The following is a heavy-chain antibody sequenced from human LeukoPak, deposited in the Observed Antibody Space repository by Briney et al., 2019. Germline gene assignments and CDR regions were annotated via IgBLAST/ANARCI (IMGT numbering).Heavy chain of an antibody. V-gene: IGHV4-31*03. CDR2: IYFSGDA. D-gene: IGHD1-26*01. J-gene: IGHJ3*02. Sequence: PSETLSLTCSVSGGSIVSGSYYWSWIRQHPGKGLEWIGHIYFSGDASYNPSLQSRVTISVDTSENQFSLKLNSVTAADTAVYYCARDEVIHLGDVLEIWGQGILVTVSS. CDR3: ARDEVIHLGDVLEI. CDR1: GGSIVSGSYY.